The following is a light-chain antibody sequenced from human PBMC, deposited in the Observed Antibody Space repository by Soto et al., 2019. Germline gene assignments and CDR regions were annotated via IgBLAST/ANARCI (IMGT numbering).Light chain of an antibody. CDR3: QQYGGSPRT. CDR1: QSIGGNF. Sequence: EIVLTQSPGTLSLSPGEGATLSCRASQSIGGNFLAWYQQRRGQAPRLLIYGASNRATGIPDRFSGSGSGTDFTLTITRLEPEDFAVYYCQQYGGSPRTFGQGTKVDIK. CDR2: GAS. V-gene: IGKV3-20*01. J-gene: IGKJ1*01.